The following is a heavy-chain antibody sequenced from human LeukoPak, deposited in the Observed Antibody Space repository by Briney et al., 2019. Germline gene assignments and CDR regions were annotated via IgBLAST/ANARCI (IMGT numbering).Heavy chain of an antibody. CDR3: AKALAGYDFWSGYSNGAFDI. V-gene: IGHV3-23*01. CDR2: ISGSGGST. CDR1: GFTFSSYA. Sequence: PGGSLRLSCAASGFTFSSYAMSWVRQAPGKGLEWVSAISGSGGSTYYADSVKGRFTISRDNSKNTLYPQMNSLRAEDTAVYYCAKALAGYDFWSGYSNGAFDIWGQGTMVTVSS. D-gene: IGHD3-3*01. J-gene: IGHJ3*02.